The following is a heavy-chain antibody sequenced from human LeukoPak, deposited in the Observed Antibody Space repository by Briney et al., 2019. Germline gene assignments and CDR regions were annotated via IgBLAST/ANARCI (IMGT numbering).Heavy chain of an antibody. CDR1: GDSVSSNSAA. J-gene: IGHJ6*03. D-gene: IGHD6-6*01. CDR2: TYYRSKWYN. CDR3: ARGARIAARPGHYYYMDV. Sequence: SQTLSLTCAISGDSVSSNSAAWNWIRQSPSGGLEWLGRTYYRSKWYNDYAVSVKSRITINPDTSKNQFSLQLNSVTPEDTAVYYCARGARIAARPGHYYYMDVWGKGTTVTVSS. V-gene: IGHV6-1*01.